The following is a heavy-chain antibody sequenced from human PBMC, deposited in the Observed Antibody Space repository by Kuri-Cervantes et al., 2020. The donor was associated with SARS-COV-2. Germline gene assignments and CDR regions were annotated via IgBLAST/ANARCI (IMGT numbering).Heavy chain of an antibody. D-gene: IGHD6-13*01. CDR1: GFTFRDYY. CDR2: ISSSDSTT. J-gene: IGHJ4*02. Sequence: GGSLRLSCVASGFTFRDYYMSRIRQAPGKGLEWISYISSSDSTTYYADSVKGRFTISRDNAKRTLFLQMNSLRVDDTAVYYCSRDQVSAAGTANYWGQGALVTVSS. V-gene: IGHV3-11*01. CDR3: SRDQVSAAGTANY.